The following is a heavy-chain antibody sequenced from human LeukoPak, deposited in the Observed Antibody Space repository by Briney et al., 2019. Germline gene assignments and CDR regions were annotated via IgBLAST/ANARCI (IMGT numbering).Heavy chain of an antibody. V-gene: IGHV3-23*01. CDR1: GFTFSSYA. CDR2: ISGSGGST. Sequence: GGSLRLSCAASGFTFSSYAMSWVRQAPGKGLEWVSAISGSGGSTYYADSVKGRFTISRDNSKNTLYLQMNSLRAEGTAVYYCAKPRFGPTQEYYFDYWGQGTLVTVSS. J-gene: IGHJ4*02. CDR3: AKPRFGPTQEYYFDY. D-gene: IGHD3/OR15-3a*01.